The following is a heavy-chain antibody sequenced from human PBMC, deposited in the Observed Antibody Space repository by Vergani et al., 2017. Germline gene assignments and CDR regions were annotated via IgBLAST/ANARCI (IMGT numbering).Heavy chain of an antibody. CDR2: INHSGST. CDR1: GGSFSGYY. CDR3: ARRPYYYDSSGYSKYYYYGMDV. D-gene: IGHD3-22*01. J-gene: IGHJ6*04. Sequence: QVQLQQWGAGLLKPSETLSLTCAVYGGSFSGYYWSWIRQPPGKGLEWIGEINHSGSTNYNPSLKSRVTISVDTSKNQFSLKLSSVTAADTAVYYCARRPYYYDSSGYSKYYYYGMDVWGKGTTVTVSS. V-gene: IGHV4-34*01.